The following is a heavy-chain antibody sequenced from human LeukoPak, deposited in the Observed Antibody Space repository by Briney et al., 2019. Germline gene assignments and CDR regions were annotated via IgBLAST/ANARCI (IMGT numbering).Heavy chain of an antibody. V-gene: IGHV3-23*01. J-gene: IGHJ4*02. CDR3: AKDGRSYDYVWGFYY. Sequence: GGSLRLSCAASGFTFSSYAMSWVRQAPGKGLEWVSAISGSGGNTYYADSVKGRFTISRDNSKNTLYLQMNSLRAEDTAVYYCAKDGRSYDYVWGFYYWGQGTLVTVSS. CDR2: ISGSGGNT. CDR1: GFTFSSYA. D-gene: IGHD3-16*01.